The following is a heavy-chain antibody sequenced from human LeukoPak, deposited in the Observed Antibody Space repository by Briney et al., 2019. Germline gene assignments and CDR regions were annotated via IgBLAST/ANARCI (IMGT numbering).Heavy chain of an antibody. CDR3: ASTEGYCSGGSCLTFDY. CDR1: GGTFSSYA. J-gene: IGHJ4*02. Sequence: AASVKVSCKASGGTFSSYAISWVRQAPGQGLEWMGGIIPIFGTANYAQKFQGRVTITTDESTSTAYMELSSLRSEDTAVYYCASTEGYCSGGSCLTFDYWGQGTLVTVSS. D-gene: IGHD2-15*01. CDR2: IIPIFGTA. V-gene: IGHV1-69*05.